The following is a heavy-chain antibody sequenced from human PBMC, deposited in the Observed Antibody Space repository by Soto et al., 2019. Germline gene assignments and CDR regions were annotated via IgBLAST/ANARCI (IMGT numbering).Heavy chain of an antibody. V-gene: IGHV3-11*06. Sequence: CEGSGFTFSDYYISWIRQTPGKGLEWISYSSNSGTFSRYADSVKGRFSISRDNTKNLLYLQMNSLRAEDTAVYYCARSGDNYNRLDYWGQGTPVTVSS. D-gene: IGHD1-1*01. CDR3: ARSGDNYNRLDY. CDR1: GFTFSDYY. CDR2: SSNSGTFS. J-gene: IGHJ4*02.